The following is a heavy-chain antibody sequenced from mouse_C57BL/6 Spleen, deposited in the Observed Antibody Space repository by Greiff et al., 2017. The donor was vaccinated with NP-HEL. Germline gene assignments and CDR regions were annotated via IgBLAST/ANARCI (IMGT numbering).Heavy chain of an antibody. CDR1: GYAFSSSW. V-gene: IGHV1-82*01. CDR3: ASGLGYGNYPLAMDY. J-gene: IGHJ4*01. D-gene: IGHD2-10*02. Sequence: VHLVESGPELVKPGASVKISCKASGYAFSSSWMNWVKQRPGKGLEWIGRIYPGDGDTNYNGKFKGKATLTADKSSSTAYMQLSSLTSEDSAVYFCASGLGYGNYPLAMDYWGQGTSVTVSS. CDR2: IYPGDGDT.